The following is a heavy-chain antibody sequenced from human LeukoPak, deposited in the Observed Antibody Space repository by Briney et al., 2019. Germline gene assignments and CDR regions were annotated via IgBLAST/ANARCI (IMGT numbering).Heavy chain of an antibody. CDR1: GYSFTSHY. CDR2: INPSGSST. D-gene: IGHD5-18*01. V-gene: IGHV1-46*01. J-gene: IGHJ4*02. CDR3: ARAESPYSYGFIDY. Sequence: GASVKVSCKASGYSFTSHYMHWVRQAPGQGLEWMGLINPSGSSTLYAQKFQGRVTMTRDMSTTTDYMELSSLRSEDTAVYYCARAESPYSYGFIDYWGQGTLVTVSS.